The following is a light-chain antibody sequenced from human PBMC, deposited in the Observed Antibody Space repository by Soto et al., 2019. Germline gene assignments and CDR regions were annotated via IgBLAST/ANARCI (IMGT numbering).Light chain of an antibody. J-gene: IGLJ2*01. CDR3: ATWDDSLNGPV. CDR1: SSDVGAYNY. Sequence: QSALTQPPSASGSPGQSVTISCTGTSSDVGAYNYVAWYQQRPGKAPKLMIYEVNKRPSGVPDRFSGSRSGNTASLTVSGLQTEDEADYYCATWDDSLNGPVFGGGTKVTVL. CDR2: EVN. V-gene: IGLV2-8*01.